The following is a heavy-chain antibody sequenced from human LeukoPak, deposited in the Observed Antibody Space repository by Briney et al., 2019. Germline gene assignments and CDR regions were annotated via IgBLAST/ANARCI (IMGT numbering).Heavy chain of an antibody. Sequence: SQTLSLTCAISGDSVSDNIAAWNWVGQSPSRGLEWLGRAYYRSKWYFDYAVSLKSRMIINPDTSKNQFSLQLNSVTPEDTAVYYCARGSAFDVWGQGTMVTVSS. V-gene: IGHV6-1*01. CDR1: GDSVSDNIAA. CDR2: AYYRSKWYF. J-gene: IGHJ3*01. CDR3: ARGSAFDV.